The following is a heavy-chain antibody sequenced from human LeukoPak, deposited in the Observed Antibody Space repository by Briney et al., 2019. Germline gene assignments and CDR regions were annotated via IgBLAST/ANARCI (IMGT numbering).Heavy chain of an antibody. Sequence: PSETLSLTCSVSGGSINSDYWSWIRQPAGKRLEWIGHIYNSVTTNYNPSLKSRVTMSLDTSKNQFSLKLTSVTAADTAVYYCASSYGSGSYSPWGQGTLVTVSS. V-gene: IGHV4-4*07. J-gene: IGHJ5*02. CDR3: ASSYGSGSYSP. CDR2: IYNSVTT. CDR1: GGSINSDY. D-gene: IGHD3-10*01.